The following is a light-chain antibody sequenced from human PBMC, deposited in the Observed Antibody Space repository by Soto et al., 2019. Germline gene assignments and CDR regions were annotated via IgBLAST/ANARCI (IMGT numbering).Light chain of an antibody. V-gene: IGKV3-20*01. Sequence: EIVLTQSTGTLSLSPGERATLSYRASQSISASYLAWYQQKRGQAPRLLIYGASNSATGIPDRFSGSGSWTDFPLPISRLEPEDFAVYHYHEHGACSATFGQWTNLEI. CDR1: QSISASY. CDR3: HEHGACSAT. CDR2: GAS. J-gene: IGKJ2*01.